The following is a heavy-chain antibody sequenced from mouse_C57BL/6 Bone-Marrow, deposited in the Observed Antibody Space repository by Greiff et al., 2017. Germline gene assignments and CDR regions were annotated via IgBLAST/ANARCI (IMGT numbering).Heavy chain of an antibody. CDR1: GYTFTSYW. J-gene: IGHJ3*01. D-gene: IGHD2-3*01. CDR3: ERARNYDGYYAWFAY. Sequence: QVQLQQPGAELVKPGASVKLSCKASGYTFTSYWMHWVKQRPGQGLEWIGMIHPTSGSTNYNEKFKSKATLTVDKSSSTAYMQLSSLTSEDSAVYVCERARNYDGYYAWFAYWGQGTRVTVSA. V-gene: IGHV1-64*01. CDR2: IHPTSGST.